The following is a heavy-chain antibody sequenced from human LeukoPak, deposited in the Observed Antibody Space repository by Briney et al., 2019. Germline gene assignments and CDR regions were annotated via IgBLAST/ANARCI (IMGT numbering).Heavy chain of an antibody. CDR2: IYHSGST. V-gene: IGHV4-4*02. CDR1: GGSISSSNW. CDR3: ARCRLLWFGDPRNPGYYYYGMDV. J-gene: IGHJ6*04. D-gene: IGHD3-10*01. Sequence: SGTLSLTCAVSGGSISSSNWWSWVRQPPGKGLEWIGEIYHSGSTNYNPSLKSQVTISVDKSKNQFSLKLSSVTAADTAVYYCARCRLLWFGDPRNPGYYYYGMDVWGKGTTVTVSS.